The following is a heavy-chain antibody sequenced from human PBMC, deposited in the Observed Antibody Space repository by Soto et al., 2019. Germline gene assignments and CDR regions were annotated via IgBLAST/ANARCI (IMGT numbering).Heavy chain of an antibody. CDR2: IDPSDSQT. Sequence: GESLKISCKGSGYSFAGYWITWVRQKPGKGLEWMGRIDPSDSQTYYSPSFRGHVTISVTKSITTVFLQWSSLRASDTAMYYCARQIYDSDTGPNFQYYFDSWGQGTPVTVSA. CDR3: ARQIYDSDTGPNFQYYFDS. J-gene: IGHJ4*02. D-gene: IGHD3-22*01. CDR1: GYSFAGYW. V-gene: IGHV5-10-1*01.